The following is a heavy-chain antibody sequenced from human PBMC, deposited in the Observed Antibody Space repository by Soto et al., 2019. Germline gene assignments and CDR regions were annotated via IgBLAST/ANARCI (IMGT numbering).Heavy chain of an antibody. Sequence: SETLSLTCTVSGDSMTYSYWSWIRLLPGKGLEWVGYIYYSGSTSYNPSLRRRVIMSVDTSKRQFSLQLKSVTAADTAIYYCARTVLGPDIKVVVPAAQYYMDVWGKGTTVTVSS. CDR2: IYYSGST. CDR1: GDSMTYSY. V-gene: IGHV4-59*08. J-gene: IGHJ6*03. D-gene: IGHD2-2*01. CDR3: ARTVLGPDIKVVVPAAQYYMDV.